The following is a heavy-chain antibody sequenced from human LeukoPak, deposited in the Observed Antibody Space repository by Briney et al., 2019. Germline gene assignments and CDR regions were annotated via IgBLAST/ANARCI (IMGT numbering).Heavy chain of an antibody. CDR1: GGSLSGYY. CDR2: INHSGST. V-gene: IGHV4-34*01. J-gene: IGHJ4*02. D-gene: IGHD3-9*01. CDR3: ARRKRYFDWLPFDY. Sequence: SETLSLTCAVYGGSLSGYYWSWIRQPPGKGLEWIGEINHSGSTNYNPSLKSRVTISVDTSKSQFSLKLSSVTAADTAVYYCARRKRYFDWLPFDYWGQGTLVTVSS.